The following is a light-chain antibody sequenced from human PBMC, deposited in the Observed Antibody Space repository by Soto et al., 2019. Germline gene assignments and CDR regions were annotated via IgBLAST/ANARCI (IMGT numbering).Light chain of an antibody. CDR2: AAS. CDR3: QKYDSAPFT. CDR1: QGIRNY. V-gene: IGKV1-27*01. Sequence: DIQMTQSPSSLSASVGDRDTITCRASQGIRNYLAWYQQKPGKVPKLLISAASTLRSGVPSRFSGSGSGIDFTLTVSSQQPEDVATYYCQKYDSAPFTFGPG. J-gene: IGKJ3*01.